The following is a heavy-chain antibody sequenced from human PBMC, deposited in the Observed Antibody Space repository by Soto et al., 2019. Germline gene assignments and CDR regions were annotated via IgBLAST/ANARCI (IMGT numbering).Heavy chain of an antibody. Sequence: ASVKVSCKASGYTFTSYYIHWVRQAPGQGLEWMGIINPSGGSTGYAQKFQGRVTMTRDTSTSTVYMQLSSLRSEDTAVYYCACTLTGYYTLDYWGQGTLVTVSS. D-gene: IGHD3-9*01. J-gene: IGHJ4*02. CDR2: INPSGGST. CDR3: ACTLTGYYTLDY. V-gene: IGHV1-46*03. CDR1: GYTFTSYY.